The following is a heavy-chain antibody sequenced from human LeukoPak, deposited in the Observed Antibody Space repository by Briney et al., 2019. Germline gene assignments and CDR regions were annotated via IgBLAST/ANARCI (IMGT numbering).Heavy chain of an antibody. CDR2: IHDTGST. D-gene: IGHD2-2*01. CDR1: GGSLSSHY. CDR3: ARFSSGCSTSSCYLTY. V-gene: IGHV4-59*11. J-gene: IGHJ4*02. Sequence: SETRSLTCSVSGGSLSSHYWSWIRQPPGKGLELIGHIHDTGSTFYNPSLRGRVTISLDTSNNQFSLKLTSMTAADTAVYYCARFSSGCSTSSCYLTYWGQGTLVTVS.